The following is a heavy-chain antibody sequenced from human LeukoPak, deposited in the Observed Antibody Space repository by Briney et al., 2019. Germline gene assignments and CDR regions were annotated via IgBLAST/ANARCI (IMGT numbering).Heavy chain of an antibody. CDR1: GYTFTNYA. Sequence: VSVKVSCKASGYTFTNYALSWVRQAPGQGLEWMGWVNPDSGATRNAQKFQGRVTVTRDTSISTAFMELSSLTSDDTAVYYCARDFAAVGSHNWFDPWGQGTLVTVSS. CDR3: ARDFAAVGSHNWFDP. V-gene: IGHV1-2*02. J-gene: IGHJ5*02. CDR2: VNPDSGAT. D-gene: IGHD6-19*01.